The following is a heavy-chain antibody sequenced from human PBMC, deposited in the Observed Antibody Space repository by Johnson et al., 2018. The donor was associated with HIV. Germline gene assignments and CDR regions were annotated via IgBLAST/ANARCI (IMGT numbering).Heavy chain of an antibody. V-gene: IGHV3-66*01. CDR1: GFTVSNNY. CDR2: IYSGGST. J-gene: IGHJ3*02. CDR3: ARESVALVAFDI. Sequence: VQLVESGGGLVQPGGSLRLSCAASGFTVSNNYMSWVRQAPGKGLEWVSVIYSGGSTYYADSVKGRLTISRDNSKNTLYLQMNSLRAEDTAVYYCARESVALVAFDIWGQGTMVTVSS. D-gene: IGHD6-13*01.